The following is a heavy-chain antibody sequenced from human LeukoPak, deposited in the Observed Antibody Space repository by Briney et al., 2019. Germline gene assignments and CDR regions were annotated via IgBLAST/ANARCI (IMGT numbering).Heavy chain of an antibody. CDR2: MSPNSGDT. CDR1: GYTFTGYY. J-gene: IGHJ4*02. CDR3: VRTPPNWGFDY. Sequence: ASVKVSCKASGYTFTGYYMHWVRQATGQGLEWMGWMSPNSGDTGYAQKFQGRVTMTSDSSISTAYMELSSLRSEDTAIYYCVRTPPNWGFDYWGQGTLVTVSS. D-gene: IGHD7-27*01. V-gene: IGHV1-8*02.